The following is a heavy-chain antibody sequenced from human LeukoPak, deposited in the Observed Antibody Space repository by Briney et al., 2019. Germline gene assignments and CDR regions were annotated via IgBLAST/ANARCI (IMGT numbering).Heavy chain of an antibody. J-gene: IGHJ4*02. Sequence: SETLSLTCTVSGGSISSYYWSWIRQPPGKGLEWIGYIYYSGSTNYNPSLKSRVTISVDTSKNQFSLKPSSVTAADTAVYYCARTAGYSSAAFDYWGQGTLVTVSS. CDR3: ARTAGYSSAAFDY. D-gene: IGHD6-19*01. CDR1: GGSISSYY. CDR2: IYYSGST. V-gene: IGHV4-59*01.